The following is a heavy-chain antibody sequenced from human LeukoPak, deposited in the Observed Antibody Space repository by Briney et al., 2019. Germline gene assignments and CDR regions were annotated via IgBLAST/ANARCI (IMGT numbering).Heavy chain of an antibody. CDR1: GGSFSGYY. Sequence: SETLSLTCAVYGGSFSGYYWSWIRQPPGKGLEWIGEINHSGSTNYNPSLKSRVTISVDTSKNQFSLKLSSVTAADTAVYYCARGHQRSITIFGVVTQYYFDCWGQGTLVTVSS. CDR3: ARGHQRSITIFGVVTQYYFDC. J-gene: IGHJ4*02. CDR2: INHSGST. V-gene: IGHV4-34*01. D-gene: IGHD3-3*01.